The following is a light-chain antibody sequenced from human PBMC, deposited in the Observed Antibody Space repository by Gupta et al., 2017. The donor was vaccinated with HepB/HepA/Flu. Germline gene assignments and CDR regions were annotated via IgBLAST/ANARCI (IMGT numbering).Light chain of an antibody. CDR3: QQLNSYPLT. CDR1: HGINSY. J-gene: IGKJ3*01. CDR2: PAS. Sequence: DIQLTQPPSFLSGSVGDSVTITCRASHGINSYLGWYQQKPGQVPKLLIYPASTLQSGVPSRFSGSGSGTEFTLTISNLQPDDFATYYCQQLNSYPLTFGPGTKVEVK. V-gene: IGKV1-9*01.